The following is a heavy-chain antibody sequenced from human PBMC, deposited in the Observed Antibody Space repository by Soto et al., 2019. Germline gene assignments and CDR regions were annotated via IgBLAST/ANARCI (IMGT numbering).Heavy chain of an antibody. D-gene: IGHD3-10*01. Sequence: PWGSLRLSCAASGFTFSSYSMSCVRQAPWKGLEWVSGFRGSGDDGTTYYADSVKGRFTISRDNSKNMLFLQMNSLRSEDTAIYYCAKKVNSGSGSQYFDYWGQGTLVTVSS. V-gene: IGHV3-23*01. J-gene: IGHJ4*02. CDR1: GFTFSSYS. CDR3: AKKVNSGSGSQYFDY. CDR2: FRGSGDDGTT.